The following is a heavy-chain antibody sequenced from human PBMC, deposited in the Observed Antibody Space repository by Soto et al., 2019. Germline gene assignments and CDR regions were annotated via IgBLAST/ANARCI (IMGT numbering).Heavy chain of an antibody. J-gene: IGHJ6*02. D-gene: IGHD6-13*01. CDR3: ARFSLTSSKEYSSSWYYYYYYYGMDV. CDR1: GGSISSYY. CDR2: IYYSGST. Sequence: PSETLSLTCTVSGGSISSYYWSWIRQPPGKGLEWSGYIYYSGSTNYNPSLKSRVTISVDTSKNQFSLKLSSVTAADTAVYYCARFSLTSSKEYSSSWYYYYYYYGMDVWGQGTTVTVSS. V-gene: IGHV4-59*08.